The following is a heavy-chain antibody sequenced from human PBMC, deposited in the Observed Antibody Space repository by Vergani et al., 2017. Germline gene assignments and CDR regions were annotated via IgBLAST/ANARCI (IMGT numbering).Heavy chain of an antibody. V-gene: IGHV1-69*18. CDR2: IIPIFGTA. D-gene: IGHD5-12*01. CDR1: GGTFSSYA. J-gene: IGHJ4*02. CDR3: ARVGIVATHYYSDY. Sequence: QVQLVQSGAEVKKPGSSVKVSCKASGGTFSSYAISWVRQAPGQGLEWMGRIIPIFGTANYAQKFQGRVTITADESPSTAYMELRSLISEDTAVYYCARVGIVATHYYSDYWGQGTLVTGSS.